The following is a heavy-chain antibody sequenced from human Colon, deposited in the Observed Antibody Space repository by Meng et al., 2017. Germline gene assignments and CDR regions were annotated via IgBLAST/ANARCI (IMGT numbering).Heavy chain of an antibody. CDR1: GFAFSAHW. Sequence: GESLKISCAASGFAFSAHWMHWVRQSVERGLEWVALIKTDGSITGYADSVKGRFTISSDNAKNMLYLQMNSLRAEDTAVYYCARDLHYGTSDSWGQGTLVTVSS. CDR3: ARDLHYGTSDS. J-gene: IGHJ4*02. V-gene: IGHV3-74*01. CDR2: IKTDGSIT. D-gene: IGHD3-16*01.